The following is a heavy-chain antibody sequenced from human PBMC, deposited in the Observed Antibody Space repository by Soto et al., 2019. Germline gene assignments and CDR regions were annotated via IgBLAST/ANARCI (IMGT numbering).Heavy chain of an antibody. CDR2: ISGSGGST. CDR3: AKRPYSGSYLYYFDY. V-gene: IGHV3-23*01. J-gene: IGHJ4*02. CDR1: GFTFSSYA. D-gene: IGHD1-26*01. Sequence: HPGGSLRLSCAASGFTFSSYAMSWARQAPGKGLEWVSAISGSGGSTYYADSVKGRFTISRDNSKNTLYLQMNSLRAEDTAVYYCAKRPYSGSYLYYFDYWGQGTLVTVSS.